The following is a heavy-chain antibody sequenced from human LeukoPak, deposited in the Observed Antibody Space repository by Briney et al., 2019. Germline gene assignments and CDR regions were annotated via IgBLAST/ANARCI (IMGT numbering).Heavy chain of an antibody. D-gene: IGHD7-27*01. J-gene: IGHJ4*02. V-gene: IGHV3-30*03. Sequence: GGSLRLSCAASGFTFSSYGMHWVRQAPGKGLEWVAVISYDGSNKYYADSVKGRFTISRDNSKNTLYLQMNSLRAEDTAVYYCASSWDWGRDFDYWGQGTLVTVSS. CDR2: ISYDGSNK. CDR3: ASSWDWGRDFDY. CDR1: GFTFSSYG.